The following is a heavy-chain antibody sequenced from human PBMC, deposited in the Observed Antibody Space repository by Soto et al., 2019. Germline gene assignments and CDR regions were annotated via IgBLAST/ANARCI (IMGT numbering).Heavy chain of an antibody. J-gene: IGHJ4*02. D-gene: IGHD2-15*01. CDR2: ISSNGGST. V-gene: IGHV3-64D*08. CDR3: VKRRPADNLIVVVVAATPYFDY. Sequence: GGSLRLSCSASGFTFSSYAMHWVRQAPGKGLEYVSAISSNGGSTYYADSVKGRFTISRDNSKNTLYLQMSSLRAEDTAVYYCVKRRPADNLIVVVVAATPYFDYWGQGTLVTVSS. CDR1: GFTFSSYA.